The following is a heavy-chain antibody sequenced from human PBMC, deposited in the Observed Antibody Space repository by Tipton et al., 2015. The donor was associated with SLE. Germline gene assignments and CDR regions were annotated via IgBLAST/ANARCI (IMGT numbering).Heavy chain of an antibody. J-gene: IGHJ4*02. CDR1: GFTFSSYA. CDR3: VRGGPIDY. Sequence: SLRLSCAASGFTFSSYAMHWVRQAPGKGLEWVAVISYDGTNKYYADSVKGRFTTSRDNAKNTLYLQMHNLRAEDTAVYYCVRGGPIDYWGQGTLVTVSA. CDR2: ISYDGTNK. V-gene: IGHV3-30*04.